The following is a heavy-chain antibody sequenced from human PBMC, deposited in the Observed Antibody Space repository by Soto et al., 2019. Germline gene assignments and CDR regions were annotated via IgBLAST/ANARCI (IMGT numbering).Heavy chain of an antibody. V-gene: IGHV1-69*13. CDR3: ARDGTPHDYYGSGSYYLGFDY. CDR1: GGTFSSYA. J-gene: IGHJ4*02. D-gene: IGHD3-10*01. CDR2: IIPIFGTA. Sequence: ASVKVSCKASGGTFSSYAISWVRQAPGQGLEWMGGIIPIFGTANYAQKFQGRVTMTADESTSTAYMELSSLRSEDTAVYYCARDGTPHDYYGSGSYYLGFDYWGQGTLVTVSS.